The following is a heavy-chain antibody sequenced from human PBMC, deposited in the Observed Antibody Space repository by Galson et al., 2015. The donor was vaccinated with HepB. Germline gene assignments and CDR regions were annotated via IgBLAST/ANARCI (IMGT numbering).Heavy chain of an antibody. J-gene: IGHJ3*02. CDR1: GFTFSSYA. Sequence: SLRLSCAASGFTFSSYAMSWVRQAPGKGLEWVSAISGSGGSTYYADSVKGRFTISRDNSKNTLYLQMNSLRAEDTAVYYCAKSDRPRFDEPDAFDIWGQGTMVTVSS. D-gene: IGHD3-9*01. V-gene: IGHV3-23*01. CDR2: ISGSGGST. CDR3: AKSDRPRFDEPDAFDI.